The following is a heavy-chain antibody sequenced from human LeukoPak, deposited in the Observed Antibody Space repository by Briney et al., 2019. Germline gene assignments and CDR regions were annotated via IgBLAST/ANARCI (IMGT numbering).Heavy chain of an antibody. V-gene: IGHV4-59*08. CDR2: IYYSGST. J-gene: IGHJ4*02. D-gene: IGHD3-10*01. CDR1: GGSISSYY. CDR3: ARSLYYYGSGSYYNDPPPFDY. Sequence: PSETLSLTCTVSGGSISSYYWSWIRQPPGKGLEWIGYIYYSGSTNYNPSLKSRVTISVDTSKNQFSLKLSSVTAADTAVYYCARSLYYYGSGSYYNDPPPFDYWGQGTLATVSS.